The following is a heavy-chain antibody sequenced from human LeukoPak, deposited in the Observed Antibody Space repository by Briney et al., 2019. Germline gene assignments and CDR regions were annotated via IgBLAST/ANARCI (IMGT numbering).Heavy chain of an antibody. CDR2: ISSNGNTI. V-gene: IGHV3-11*01. CDR1: GFTFSDYY. Sequence: GGSLRLSCAASGFTFSDYYMSWIRQAAGKGPEWISYISSNGNTIYYADSVKGRFTISRDNAKNSLFLQMNSLRAEDTAVYYCARVEVTAIPYAFDMWGQGTMVTVSS. CDR3: ARVEVTAIPYAFDM. J-gene: IGHJ3*02. D-gene: IGHD2-21*02.